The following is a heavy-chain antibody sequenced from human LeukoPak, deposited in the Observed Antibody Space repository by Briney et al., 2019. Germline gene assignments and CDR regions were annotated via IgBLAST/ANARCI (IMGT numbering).Heavy chain of an antibody. CDR3: AKDGRYYFGSVSYPFYS. CDR1: GFTFSNYA. V-gene: IGHV3-23*01. CDR2: ISGSGDST. J-gene: IGHJ5*01. D-gene: IGHD3-10*01. Sequence: AGGSLRLSCAASGFTFSNYAMSGVRQAPGKGLEWVSAISGSGDSTYYADSVRGRFTISRDNSKDTLYLQMNNLRAVDTAMYYCAKDGRYYFGSVSYPFYSWGPGTLVTVSS.